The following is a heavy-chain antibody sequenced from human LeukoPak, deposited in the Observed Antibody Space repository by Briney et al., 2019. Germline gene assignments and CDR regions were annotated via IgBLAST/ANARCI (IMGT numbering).Heavy chain of an antibody. CDR2: IKKKIEGGTT. V-gene: IGHV3-15*01. J-gene: IGHJ4*02. CDR3: TTRIITTSDF. Sequence: GGSLRLSCAASGFTFSNVWMNWVRQALGKGLEWIGRIKKKIEGGTTEYAAPVKGRFTIAGDDSKNTLYLQMNSLTTEDTAVYYCTTRIITTSDFWGQGTLVTVSS. CDR1: GFTFSNVW. D-gene: IGHD3-3*01.